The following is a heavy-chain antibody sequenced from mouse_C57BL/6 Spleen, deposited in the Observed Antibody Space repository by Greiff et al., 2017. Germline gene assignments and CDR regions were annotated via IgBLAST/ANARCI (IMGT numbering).Heavy chain of an antibody. CDR2: IDPEDGDT. CDR1: GFNIKDYY. V-gene: IGHV14-1*01. J-gene: IGHJ1*03. CDR3: TFYYGSINWYFDV. Sequence: EVQLQQSGAELVRPGASVKLSCTASGFNIKDYYMHWVKQRPEQGLEWIGRIDPEDGDTEYAPKFQGKATMTADTSSHTAYLQLSSLTSEDTAVYYCTFYYGSINWYFDVWGTGTTVTVSS. D-gene: IGHD1-1*01.